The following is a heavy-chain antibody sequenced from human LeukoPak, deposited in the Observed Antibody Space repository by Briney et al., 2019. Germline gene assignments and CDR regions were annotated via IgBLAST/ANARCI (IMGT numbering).Heavy chain of an antibody. CDR2: SYYSGST. CDR1: GGSISSSTSY. Sequence: SETLSLTCTVSGGSISSSTSYWGWIRQPPGKGLEWIGSSYYSGSTYYNPSLKSRVTISVDTSKKQFSLKLSSVTAADTAVYYCARRDCGSDCYSGVKIDYWGQGTLVTVSS. V-gene: IGHV4-39*01. D-gene: IGHD2-21*01. J-gene: IGHJ4*02. CDR3: ARRDCGSDCYSGVKIDY.